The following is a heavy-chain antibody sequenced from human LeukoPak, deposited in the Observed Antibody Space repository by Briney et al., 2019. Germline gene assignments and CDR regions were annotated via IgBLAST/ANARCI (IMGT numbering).Heavy chain of an antibody. CDR3: ARLKAGY. J-gene: IGHJ4*02. D-gene: IGHD6-19*01. CDR2: ISDTGTSI. V-gene: IGHV3-11*01. Sequence: GGSLRLSCAASGFTFSDYCMSWLREAPGKGLEWVAYISDTGTSIYYADSVKGRFTISRDNANDSLYLQMNSLRAEDTAVYYCARLKAGYWGQGTAVTVSS. CDR1: GFTFSDYC.